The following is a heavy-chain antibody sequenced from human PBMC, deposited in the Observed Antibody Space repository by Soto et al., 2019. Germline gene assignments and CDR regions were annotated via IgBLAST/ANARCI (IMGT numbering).Heavy chain of an antibody. CDR3: SRAMYSSDYFVKWFEP. Sequence: QVRLVESGGGVVQPGRSLRLSCTASGFSFSSYAMYWFRQPPGKGLEWVAVISHDGINKHYADSVKGRVTVSRDNSNHSLDLQLNSLRGEYTAMYYCSRAMYSSDYFVKWFEPWGQGTLVTVSS. V-gene: IGHV3-30-3*01. J-gene: IGHJ5*02. CDR2: ISHDGINK. CDR1: GFSFSSYA. D-gene: IGHD6-19*01.